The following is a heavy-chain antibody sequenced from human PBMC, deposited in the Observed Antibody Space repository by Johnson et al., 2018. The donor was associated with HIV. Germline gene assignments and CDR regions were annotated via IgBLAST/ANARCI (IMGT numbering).Heavy chain of an antibody. Sequence: QMQLVESGGGVVQPGRSLRLSCAASGFTFSSYAMHWVRQAPGKGLEWVAVISYDGSNKYYADSVKGRFTISRDNAKNSLYLQMNSLRVEDTAVYYCASADVFDIWGQGTVVTVSS. CDR3: ASADVFDI. J-gene: IGHJ3*02. V-gene: IGHV3-30*04. CDR2: ISYDGSNK. CDR1: GFTFSSYA.